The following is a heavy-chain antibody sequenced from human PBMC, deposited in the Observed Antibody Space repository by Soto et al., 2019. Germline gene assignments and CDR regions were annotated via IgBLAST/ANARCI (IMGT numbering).Heavy chain of an antibody. CDR1: GGSISSSSYY. V-gene: IGHV4-39*01. J-gene: IGHJ4*02. Sequence: QLQLQESGPGLVKPSETLSLTCTVSGGSISSSSYYWGWIRQPPGKGLEWIGSIYYSGSTYYNPSPASRVTISLYTSKTQCDLKMSSVTDPDTAVFYCASLKGLRFDEDSWGQGTLVTLSS. CDR2: IYYSGST. CDR3: ASLKGLRFDEDS. D-gene: IGHD3-3*01.